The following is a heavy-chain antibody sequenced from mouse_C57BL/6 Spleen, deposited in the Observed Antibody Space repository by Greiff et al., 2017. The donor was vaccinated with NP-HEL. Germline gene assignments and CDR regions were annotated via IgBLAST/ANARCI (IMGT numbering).Heavy chain of an antibody. CDR2: ISSGSSTI. CDR3: ARPYYGNPGAMDY. D-gene: IGHD2-10*01. CDR1: GFTFSDYG. V-gene: IGHV5-17*01. Sequence: EVQLVESGGGLVKPGGSLKLSCAASGFTFSDYGMHWVRQAPEKGLEWVAYISSGSSTIYYADTVKGRFTISRDNAKNTLFLQMTSLRSEDTAMYYCARPYYGNPGAMDYWGQGTSVTVSS. J-gene: IGHJ4*01.